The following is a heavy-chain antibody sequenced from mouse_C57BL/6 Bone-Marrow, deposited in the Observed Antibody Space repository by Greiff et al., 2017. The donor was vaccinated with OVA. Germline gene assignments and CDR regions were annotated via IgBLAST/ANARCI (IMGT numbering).Heavy chain of an antibody. V-gene: IGHV1-54*01. CDR3: ARFYYDYGEAY. D-gene: IGHD2-4*01. CDR1: GYAFTNYL. Sequence: QVQLQQSGAELVRPGTSVKVSCKASGYAFTNYLIEWVKQRPGQGLEWIGVINPGSGGTNYNEKFKGKATLTADKSSSTAYMQLSSLTSEDSAVYFCARFYYDYGEAYWGQGTLVTVSA. J-gene: IGHJ3*01. CDR2: INPGSGGT.